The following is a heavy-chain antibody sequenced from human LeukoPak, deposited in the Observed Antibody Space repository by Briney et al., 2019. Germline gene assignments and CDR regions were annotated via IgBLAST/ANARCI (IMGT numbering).Heavy chain of an antibody. J-gene: IGHJ4*02. CDR1: GGSISSSNW. CDR2: IYHSGST. Sequence: SETLSLTCAVSGGSISSSNWWSWVRQPPGKGLEWIGEIYHSGSTNYNPSLKSRVTISVDKSKNQFSLKLSSVTAADTAVYYCASTGSLAPYTFDDRGFDYWGQGTVITVSS. D-gene: IGHD3-22*01. CDR3: ASTGSLAPYTFDDRGFDY. V-gene: IGHV4-4*02.